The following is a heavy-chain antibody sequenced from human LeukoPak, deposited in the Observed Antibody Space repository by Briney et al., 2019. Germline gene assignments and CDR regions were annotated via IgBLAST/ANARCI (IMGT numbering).Heavy chain of an antibody. CDR1: GFTFSSYS. Sequence: GRSLRLSCAASGFTFSSYSMNWVRQAPGKGLEGVSSISSSSSYIYYADSVKGRFTISRDNAKNSLYLQMKSLRAEDTAVYYCARSSVYVATIPYHYGMDVWGQGTTVTVSS. V-gene: IGHV3-21*01. CDR3: ARSSVYVATIPYHYGMDV. J-gene: IGHJ6*02. CDR2: ISSSSSYI. D-gene: IGHD5-24*01.